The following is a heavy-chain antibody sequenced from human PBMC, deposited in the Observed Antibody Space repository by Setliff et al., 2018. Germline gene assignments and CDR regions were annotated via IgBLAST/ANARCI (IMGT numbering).Heavy chain of an antibody. Sequence: ASVKVSCKASGYPFNNYGISWLRQTPGQGLEWMGWIGGHNDDPLFAQKFQGRVTMTTDTSTSTVYMEVSSLRSEDTAVYYCARDRYHNSWSGTSITAPHDAFDIWGQGTMVTVSS. J-gene: IGHJ3*02. CDR3: ARDRYHNSWSGTSITAPHDAFDI. CDR2: IGGHNDDP. V-gene: IGHV1-18*01. D-gene: IGHD3-3*01. CDR1: GYPFNNYG.